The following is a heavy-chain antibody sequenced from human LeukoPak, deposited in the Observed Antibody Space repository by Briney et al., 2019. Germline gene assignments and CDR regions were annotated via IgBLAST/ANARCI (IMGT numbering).Heavy chain of an antibody. V-gene: IGHV4-38-2*02. Sequence: SETLSLTCTVSGYSISSGYYWGWIRQPPGKVLEWIGSIYNSGSTYYNPSLKSRVTISVDTSKNQFSLKLSSVTAADTAVYYCARAPRYCSSTSCPYYFDYWGQGTLVTVSS. J-gene: IGHJ4*02. CDR1: GYSISSGYY. CDR2: IYNSGST. D-gene: IGHD2-2*01. CDR3: ARAPRYCSSTSCPYYFDY.